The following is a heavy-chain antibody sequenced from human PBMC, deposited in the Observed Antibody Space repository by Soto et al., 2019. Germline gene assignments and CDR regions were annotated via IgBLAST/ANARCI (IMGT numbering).Heavy chain of an antibody. Sequence: ASVKVSCKASGYTFTSYGISWVRQAPGQGLEWMGWISSYNGNTNYVQKLQGRVTMTTDTSTSTAYMELRSLRSDDTAVYYCARGSRGGQLAGFDYWGQGTLVTVSS. CDR1: GYTFTSYG. D-gene: IGHD6-6*01. J-gene: IGHJ4*02. V-gene: IGHV1-18*01. CDR3: ARGSRGGQLAGFDY. CDR2: ISSYNGNT.